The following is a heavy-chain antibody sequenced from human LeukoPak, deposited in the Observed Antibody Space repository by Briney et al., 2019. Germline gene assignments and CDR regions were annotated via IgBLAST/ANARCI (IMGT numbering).Heavy chain of an antibody. J-gene: IGHJ4*02. CDR1: GFTFSKYG. CDR2: IRYDGGNK. Sequence: GGSLRLSCAASGFTFSKYGMHWVRQAPGKGLKWVAFIRYDGGNKYYADSVKGRFTISRDNSKNTLYLQMNSLIAEDTAVYYCAKEHIVVVVAATPPGYWGQGTLVTVSS. D-gene: IGHD2-15*01. V-gene: IGHV3-30*02. CDR3: AKEHIVVVVAATPPGY.